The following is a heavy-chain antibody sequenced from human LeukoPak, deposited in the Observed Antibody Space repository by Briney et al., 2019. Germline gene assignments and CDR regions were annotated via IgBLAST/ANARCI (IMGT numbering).Heavy chain of an antibody. D-gene: IGHD6-13*01. CDR2: ISAYNGNT. Sequence: ASVKVSCKASGYTFTSYGISWVRQAPGQGLEWMGWISAYNGNTNYAQKLQGRVTMTTDTSTSTAYMELSSLRSEDTAVYHCARSSIIATAGPFYFDYWGRGTLVTVSS. CDR3: ARSSIIATAGPFYFDY. J-gene: IGHJ4*02. CDR1: GYTFTSYG. V-gene: IGHV1-18*01.